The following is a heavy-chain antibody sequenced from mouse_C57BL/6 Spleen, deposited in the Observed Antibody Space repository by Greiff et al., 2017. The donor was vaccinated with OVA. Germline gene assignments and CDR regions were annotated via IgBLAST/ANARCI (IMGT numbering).Heavy chain of an antibody. J-gene: IGHJ2*01. CDR1: GYTFTSYW. CDR3: ARSIYYGNLDY. V-gene: IGHV1-69*01. CDR2: IDPSDSYP. D-gene: IGHD2-1*01. Sequence: QVQLQQPGAELVMPGASVKLSCKASGYTFTSYWMHWVKQRPGQGLEWIGEIDPSDSYPNYNQKFKGKSTLTVDKSSSTAYMQLSSLTSEDSAVYYCARSIYYGNLDYRGQGTTLTVSS.